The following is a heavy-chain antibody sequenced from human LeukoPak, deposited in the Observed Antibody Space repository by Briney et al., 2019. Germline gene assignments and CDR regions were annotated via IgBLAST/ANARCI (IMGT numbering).Heavy chain of an antibody. Sequence: SVKVSCKASGGTFSSYAISWVRQAPGQGLEWMGGIIPIFGTANYAQKFQGRVTITTDESTSTAYMELSSLRSEDTAVYYCARFRELLSDFDYWGQGTLVTVSS. J-gene: IGHJ4*02. D-gene: IGHD3-10*01. V-gene: IGHV1-69*05. CDR1: GGTFSSYA. CDR2: IIPIFGTA. CDR3: ARFRELLSDFDY.